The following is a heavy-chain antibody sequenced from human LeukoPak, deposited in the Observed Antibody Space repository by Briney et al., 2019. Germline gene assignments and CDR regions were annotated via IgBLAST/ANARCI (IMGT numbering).Heavy chain of an antibody. CDR1: GGSFSGYY. CDR2: IHHSGST. V-gene: IGHV4-34*01. J-gene: IGHJ5*02. D-gene: IGHD3-22*01. Sequence: PSETLSLTCAVYGGSFSGYYWSWIRQPPGKGLEWLGEIHHSGSTNYNPSLKSRVTISVDTSKNQFSLKLSSVTAADTAVYYCARDRPYYYDSSGYYYAEGNWFDPWGQGTLVTVSS. CDR3: ARDRPYYYDSSGYYYAEGNWFDP.